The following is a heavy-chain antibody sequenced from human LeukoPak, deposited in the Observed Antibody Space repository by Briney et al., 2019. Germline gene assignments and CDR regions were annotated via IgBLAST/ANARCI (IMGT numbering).Heavy chain of an antibody. D-gene: IGHD3-10*01. CDR2: IRYDGSNK. CDR3: AKDYSKTSYYGSGTYYRPNWFDP. Sequence: GALRLSCAASGFTFSSYGMHWVRQAPGKGLEWVAFIRYDGSNKYYADSVKGRFTISRDNSKNTLYLRMNSLRAEDTAVYYCAKDYSKTSYYGSGTYYRPNWFDPWGQGTLVTVSS. CDR1: GFTFSSYG. V-gene: IGHV3-30*02. J-gene: IGHJ5*02.